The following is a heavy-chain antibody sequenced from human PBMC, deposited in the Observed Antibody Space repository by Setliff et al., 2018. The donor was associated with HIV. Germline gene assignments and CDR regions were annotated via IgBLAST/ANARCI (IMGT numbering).Heavy chain of an antibody. CDR2: INPSGGST. V-gene: IGHV1-46*01. J-gene: IGHJ4*02. Sequence: ASVKVSCKASGYTFTSYYMHWVRQAPGQGLEWMGIINPSGGSTSYAQKFQGRVTMTRDTSTSTVYMEMSNLRSEDTAIYYCAKEYHTEATGRRLANYFDYWGQGTLVTVSS. CDR1: GYTFTSYY. CDR3: AKEYHTEATGRRLANYFDY. D-gene: IGHD6-13*01.